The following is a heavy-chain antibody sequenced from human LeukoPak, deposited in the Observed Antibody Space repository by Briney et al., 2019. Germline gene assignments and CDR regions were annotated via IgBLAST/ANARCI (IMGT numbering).Heavy chain of an antibody. J-gene: IGHJ5*02. CDR3: ARDSGSPNWFDP. V-gene: IGHV1-69*05. CDR1: GGTFSSYA. CDR2: IIPIFGTA. Sequence: GSSVKVSCKASGGTFSSYAISWVRQAPGQGLECMGGIIPIFGTANYAQKFQGRVTITTDESTSTAYMELSSLRSEDTAVYYCARDSGSPNWFDPWGQGTLVTVSS. D-gene: IGHD3-10*01.